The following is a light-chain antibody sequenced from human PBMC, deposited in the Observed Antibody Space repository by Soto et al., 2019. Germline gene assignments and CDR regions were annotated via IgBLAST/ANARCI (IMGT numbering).Light chain of an antibody. CDR2: EGS. CDR3: CSYAGSSTVV. J-gene: IGLJ2*01. CDR1: SSDVGCYNL. Sequence: QSVLTQPASVSGSPGQSITISCTGTSSDVGCYNLVSWYQQHPGKAPKLMIYEGSKRPSGVSNRFSGSKSGNTASLTISGLQAEDEADYYCCSYAGSSTVVFGGGTQLTVL. V-gene: IGLV2-23*01.